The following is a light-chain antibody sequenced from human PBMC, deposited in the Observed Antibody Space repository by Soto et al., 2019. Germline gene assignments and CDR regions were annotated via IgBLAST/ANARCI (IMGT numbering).Light chain of an antibody. CDR1: QNINLY. V-gene: IGKV1-39*01. CDR2: TAS. J-gene: IGKJ3*01. Sequence: DIQMTQSPSSLSASVGDRVTITCRASQNINLYLNWDQQKAGKAPELLIYTASSLQSRVTSRFSGSGSGTDFSLTISSLQPDDVATYYCQPSHSIPHTFGPGTKVDIK. CDR3: QPSHSIPHT.